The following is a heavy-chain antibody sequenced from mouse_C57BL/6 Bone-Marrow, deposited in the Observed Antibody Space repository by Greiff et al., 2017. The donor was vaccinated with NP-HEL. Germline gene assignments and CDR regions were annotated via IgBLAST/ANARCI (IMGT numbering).Heavy chain of an antibody. D-gene: IGHD2-3*01. CDR2: INPNNGGT. V-gene: IGHV1-22*01. CDR1: GYTFTDYN. J-gene: IGHJ1*03. CDR3: ARWALYDGYYYWYFDV. Sequence: VQLKESGPELVKPGASVKMSCKASGYTFTDYNMHWVKQSHGKSLEWIGYINPNNGGTSYNQKFKGKATLTVNKSSSTAYMELRSLTSEDSAVYYCARWALYDGYYYWYFDVWGTGTTVTVSS.